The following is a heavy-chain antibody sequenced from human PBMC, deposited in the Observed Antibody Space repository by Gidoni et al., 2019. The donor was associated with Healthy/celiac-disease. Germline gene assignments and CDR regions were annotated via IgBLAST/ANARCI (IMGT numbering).Heavy chain of an antibody. CDR1: GFTFSTYA. CDR3: AREGGSSSWYYYYGMDV. J-gene: IGHJ6*02. Sequence: QVKLVESGGGVVQPGRALSRSWAASGFTFSTYAMHWVRQAPGKGLEWVAVISYDGSNKSYADSVKGRFTISRDNSKNTLYLQMNSLRAEDTAVYYCAREGGSSSWYYYYGMDVWGQGTTVTVSS. D-gene: IGHD6-13*01. CDR2: ISYDGSNK. V-gene: IGHV3-30-3*01.